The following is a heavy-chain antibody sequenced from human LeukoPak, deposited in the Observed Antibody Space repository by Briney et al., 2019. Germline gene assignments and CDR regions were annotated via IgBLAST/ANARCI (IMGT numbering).Heavy chain of an antibody. CDR1: GFTVSSNY. Sequence: GGSLRLSCAASGFTVSSNYMSWVRQVPGKGLEWVSIIYSGGSTFYADSVKGRFTISRDNSKNTLYLQMNSLRAEDTAVYYCARGGSYLSAFDIWGQGTMVTVSS. J-gene: IGHJ3*02. CDR3: ARGGSYLSAFDI. D-gene: IGHD1-26*01. V-gene: IGHV3-53*01. CDR2: IYSGGST.